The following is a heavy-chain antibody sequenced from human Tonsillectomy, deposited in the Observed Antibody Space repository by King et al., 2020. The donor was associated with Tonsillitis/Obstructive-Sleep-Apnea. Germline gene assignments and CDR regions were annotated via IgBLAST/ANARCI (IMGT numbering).Heavy chain of an antibody. CDR3: TTWRGSSGWYAFDI. Sequence: VQLVESGVCLVKPGGSLRLSCEASGFTFSNAWMSWVLQAPGKGLEWVGRIKSKTEGGTTDYAAPVKGRFTISRDDSKNTLYLQMNSLKTEDTAVYYCTTWRGSSGWYAFDIWGQGTMVTVSS. CDR1: GFTFSNAW. D-gene: IGHD6-19*01. V-gene: IGHV3-15*01. CDR2: IKSKTEGGTT. J-gene: IGHJ3*02.